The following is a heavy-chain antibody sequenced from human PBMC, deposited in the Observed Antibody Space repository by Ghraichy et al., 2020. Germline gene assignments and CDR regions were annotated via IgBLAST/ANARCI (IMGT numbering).Heavy chain of an antibody. J-gene: IGHJ4*02. CDR1: GFTFSSYW. V-gene: IGHV3-7*01. Sequence: LSLTCAASGFTFSSYWMSWVRQAPGKGLEWVANIKQDGSEKYYVDSVRGRFTISRDNAKNSLYLQMKSLRADDTAVYYCARDGRPSSWLDFDYWGQGTLVTVSS. CDR3: ARDGRPSSWLDFDY. D-gene: IGHD6-13*01. CDR2: IKQDGSEK.